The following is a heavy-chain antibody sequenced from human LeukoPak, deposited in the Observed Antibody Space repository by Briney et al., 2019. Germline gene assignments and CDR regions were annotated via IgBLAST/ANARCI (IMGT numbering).Heavy chain of an antibody. CDR1: GGSISSGSYY. J-gene: IGHJ3*02. D-gene: IGHD6-13*01. CDR2: IYTSGST. Sequence: PSETLSLTCTVSGGSISSGSYYWSWIRQPAGKGLEWIGRIYTSGSTNYNPSLKSRVTISVDTSKNQFSLKLSSVTAADTAVYYCARVECSSSWYCDDAFDIWGQGTMVTVSS. V-gene: IGHV4-61*02. CDR3: ARVECSSSWYCDDAFDI.